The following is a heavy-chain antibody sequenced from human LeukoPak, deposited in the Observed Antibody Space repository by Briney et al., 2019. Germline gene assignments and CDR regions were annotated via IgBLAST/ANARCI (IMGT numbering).Heavy chain of an antibody. D-gene: IGHD6-19*01. Sequence: SETLSLTCTVAGGSIGSYYWNWIRQAPGKGLEWIGYIPYSGSTNHNSSLKSGVTLSVDTSRNQYSLKLSSVTAADTAVYYCARDGVAGGFDYWGQGTLGTVSS. J-gene: IGHJ4*02. V-gene: IGHV4-59*01. CDR3: ARDGVAGGFDY. CDR1: GGSIGSYY. CDR2: IPYSGST.